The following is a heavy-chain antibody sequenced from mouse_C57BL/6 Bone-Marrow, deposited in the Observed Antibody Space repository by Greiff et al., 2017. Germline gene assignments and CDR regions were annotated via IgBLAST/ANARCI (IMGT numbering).Heavy chain of an antibody. D-gene: IGHD1-1*01. Sequence: EVKLVESGGGLVKPGGSLKLSCAASGFTFSSYAMSWVRQTPEKRLEWVATISDGGSYTYYPDNVKGRFTISRDNAKNNLYLQMSHLKSEDTAMYYCARDYYYGSSYEEDAMDYWGQGTSVTVSS. CDR2: ISDGGSYT. V-gene: IGHV5-4*01. CDR1: GFTFSSYA. CDR3: ARDYYYGSSYEEDAMDY. J-gene: IGHJ4*01.